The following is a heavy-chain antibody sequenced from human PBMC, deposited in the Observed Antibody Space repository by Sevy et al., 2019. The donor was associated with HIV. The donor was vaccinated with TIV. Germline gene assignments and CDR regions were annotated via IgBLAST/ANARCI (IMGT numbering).Heavy chain of an antibody. V-gene: IGHV3-48*01. D-gene: IGHD5-12*01. CDR3: ASQRGGYERLYYFDY. J-gene: IGHJ4*02. CDR2: MSNTGGTI. Sequence: GGSLRLSCAASGFSFSIYSMNWVHQAPGKGLEWLSYMSNTGGTIHYADSVKGRFTISRDNAKNSLYLQMNSLRAEDTAVYYCASQRGGYERLYYFDYWGQGTLVTVSS. CDR1: GFSFSIYS.